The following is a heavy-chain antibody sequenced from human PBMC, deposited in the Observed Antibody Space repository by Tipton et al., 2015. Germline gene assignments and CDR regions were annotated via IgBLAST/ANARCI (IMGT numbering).Heavy chain of an antibody. CDR1: GGSIRSSSYY. J-gene: IGHJ6*02. CDR3: ARHLYYYYYGMDV. V-gene: IGHV4-39*01. Sequence: TLSLTCTVSGGSIRSSSYYWGWIRQPPGKGLEWIGSIYYSGSTYYNPSLKSRVTISVDTSKNQFSLKLSSVTAADTAVYYCARHLYYYYYGMDVWGQGTTVTVSS. CDR2: IYYSGST.